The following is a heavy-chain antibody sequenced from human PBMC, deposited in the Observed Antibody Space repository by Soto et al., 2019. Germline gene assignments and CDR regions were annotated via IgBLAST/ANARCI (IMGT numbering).Heavy chain of an antibody. Sequence: PSETLSLTCAVSGYSISSGYYWGWIRQPPGKGLEWIGSIYHSGSTYYNPSLKSRVTISVDTSKNQSSLKLSSVTAADTAVYYCARDQYRYNWNLYYFDYWGQGTLVTVSS. J-gene: IGHJ4*02. CDR2: IYHSGST. CDR1: GYSISSGYY. V-gene: IGHV4-38-2*02. CDR3: ARDQYRYNWNLYYFDY. D-gene: IGHD1-7*01.